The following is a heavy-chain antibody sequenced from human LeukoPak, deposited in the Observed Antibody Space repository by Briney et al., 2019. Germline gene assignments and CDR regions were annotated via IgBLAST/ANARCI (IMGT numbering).Heavy chain of an antibody. V-gene: IGHV4-34*01. CDR1: GGSFSGYY. CDR2: INHSGST. Sequence: SETLSLTCAVYGGSFSGYYWSWIRQPPGKGLEWIGEINHSGSTNYNPSLKSRVTISVDTSKNQFSLKLSSVTAADTAVYYCARHGGGYSGYDFDYWGQGTLVTVSS. CDR3: ARHGGGYSGYDFDY. D-gene: IGHD5-12*01. J-gene: IGHJ4*02.